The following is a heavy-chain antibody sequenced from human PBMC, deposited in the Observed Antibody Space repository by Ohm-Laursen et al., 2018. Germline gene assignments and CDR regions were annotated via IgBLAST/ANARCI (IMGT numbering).Heavy chain of an antibody. CDR3: VLGWSTGVDI. V-gene: IGHV1-2*02. CDR1: GYTFSGYY. D-gene: IGHD3-3*01. CDR2: INSNSGGT. Sequence: SVKVSCKASGYTFSGYYMHWVRQAPGQGLEWMGWINSNSGGTNYAQRFQGRVTMTRDTSITTAYMELSGLISDDTAVYYCVLGWSTGVDIWGQGTTVTVSS. J-gene: IGHJ6*02.